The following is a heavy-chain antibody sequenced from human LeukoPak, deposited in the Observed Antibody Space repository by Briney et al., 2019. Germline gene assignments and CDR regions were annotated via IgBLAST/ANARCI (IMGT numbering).Heavy chain of an antibody. CDR1: GYTFTAFY. V-gene: IGHV1-2*02. CDR3: AGEGLVCSSSSCHYLDS. CDR2: INSNSGDT. Sequence: GASVKVSCKASGYTFTAFYLHWVRQAPGQGLEWMGWINSNSGDTNYEQKFQGRVTMTRDTPTSTAYMEVGGLRSDDTAVYYCAGEGLVCSSSSCHYLDSWGQGTLVTVSS. J-gene: IGHJ4*02. D-gene: IGHD2-2*01.